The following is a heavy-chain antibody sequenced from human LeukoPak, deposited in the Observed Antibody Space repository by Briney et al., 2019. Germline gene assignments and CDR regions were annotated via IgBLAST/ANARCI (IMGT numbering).Heavy chain of an antibody. CDR1: GGTFSSYA. CDR2: IIPILGIA. CDR3: ARDSGRGATIKKYNWFDP. D-gene: IGHD5-12*01. Sequence: SVKVSCKASGGTFSSYAISWVRQAPGQGLEWMGRIIPILGIANYAQKFQGRVTITADKSTRTAYMELSSLRSDDAAVYYGARDSGRGATIKKYNWFDPWGQGTLVTVSS. V-gene: IGHV1-69*04. J-gene: IGHJ5*02.